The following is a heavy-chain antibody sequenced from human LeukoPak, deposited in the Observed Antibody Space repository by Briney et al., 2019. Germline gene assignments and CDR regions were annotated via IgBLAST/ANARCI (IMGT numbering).Heavy chain of an antibody. Sequence: GASLKISCKGSGYSFTSYWIGWVRPMPGKGLEWMGIIYPGDSDTRYSPSFQGQVTISADKSISTAYLQWSSLKASDTAMYYCARHHSSGWPDYYYYYMDVWGKGTTVTVSS. D-gene: IGHD6-19*01. CDR3: ARHHSSGWPDYYYYYMDV. V-gene: IGHV5-51*01. CDR2: IYPGDSDT. J-gene: IGHJ6*03. CDR1: GYSFTSYW.